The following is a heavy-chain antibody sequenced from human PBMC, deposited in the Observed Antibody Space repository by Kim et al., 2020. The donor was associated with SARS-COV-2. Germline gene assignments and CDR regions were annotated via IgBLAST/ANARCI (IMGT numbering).Heavy chain of an antibody. Sequence: GGSLRLSCAASGFTFSSYAMSWVRQAPGKGLEWVSAISGSGGSTYYADSVKGRFTISRDNSKNTLYLQMNSLRAEDTAVYYCAKDRHFTVAGTGEDYFDYWGQGTLVTVSS. CDR1: GFTFSSYA. J-gene: IGHJ4*02. CDR3: AKDRHFTVAGTGEDYFDY. V-gene: IGHV3-23*01. D-gene: IGHD6-19*01. CDR2: ISGSGGST.